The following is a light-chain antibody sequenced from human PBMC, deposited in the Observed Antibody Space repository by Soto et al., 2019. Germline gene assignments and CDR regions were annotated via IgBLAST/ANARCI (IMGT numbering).Light chain of an antibody. CDR3: QSYDSSLSAYV. V-gene: IGLV1-40*01. CDR2: VNT. CDR1: SSNIGAGYD. J-gene: IGLJ1*01. Sequence: QSVLTQPPSVSGAPGQRVAISCTGSSSNIGAGYDVHWYQHLPGTAPKLLIYVNTNRPSGVPDRFSGSNSGTSASLAITGLQAEDEGDYYCQSYDSSLSAYVFGPGTKVTVL.